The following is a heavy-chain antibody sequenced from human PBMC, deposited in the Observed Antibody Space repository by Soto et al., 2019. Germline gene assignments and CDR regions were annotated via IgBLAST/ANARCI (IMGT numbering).Heavy chain of an antibody. CDR2: INAGNGNT. D-gene: IGHD1-26*01. V-gene: IGHV1-3*01. Sequence: QVQLVQSGAEVKKPGASVKVSCKASGYTFTSYAMHWVRQAPGQRLEWMGGINAGNGNTKYSQKFQGRVTITRDTSASTAYMELSSLRTEDTAVYYCARTLVGATPADYWGQGTLVTVSS. CDR3: ARTLVGATPADY. J-gene: IGHJ4*02. CDR1: GYTFTSYA.